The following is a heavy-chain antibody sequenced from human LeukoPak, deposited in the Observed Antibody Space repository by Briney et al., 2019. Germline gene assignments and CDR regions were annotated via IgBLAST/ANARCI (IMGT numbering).Heavy chain of an antibody. Sequence: SETLSLTCTVSGGSISSYYWSWIRQPPGKGLEWIGYIYYSGSTNYNPSLKSRVTITVDTSKNQFSLKLSSVTAADTAVYYCARYSNYYGSGSYLYAFDIWGQGTMVTVSS. CDR3: ARYSNYYGSGSYLYAFDI. CDR2: IYYSGST. J-gene: IGHJ3*02. V-gene: IGHV4-59*08. CDR1: GGSISSYY. D-gene: IGHD3-10*01.